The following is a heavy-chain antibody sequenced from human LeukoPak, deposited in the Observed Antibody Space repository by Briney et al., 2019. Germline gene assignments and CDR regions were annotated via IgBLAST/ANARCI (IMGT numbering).Heavy chain of an antibody. V-gene: IGHV1-69*05. D-gene: IGHD6-25*01. CDR2: SVPFFGTA. Sequence: GASVKVSCKAPGDSISPYVSSWVRQARGLGLEWMGGSVPFFGTAHYAPKFQGRVTLTRDDSTSSAYMELNSLRYDDTAVYFCSTNGGPYYFNSWGQGTQVTVSS. CDR1: GDSISPYV. CDR3: STNGGPYYFNS. J-gene: IGHJ4*02.